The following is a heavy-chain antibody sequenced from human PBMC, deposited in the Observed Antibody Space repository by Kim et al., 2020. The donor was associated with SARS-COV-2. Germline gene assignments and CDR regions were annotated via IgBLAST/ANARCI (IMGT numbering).Heavy chain of an antibody. CDR2: IWYDGSNK. Sequence: GGSLRLSCAASGFTFSSYGMHWVRQAPGKGLEWVAAIWYDGSNKYYADSVKGRFTISRDNSKNTLYLQMNSLRAEDTAVYYCARQGGSAAAFDIWGQGTMVTVSS. CDR3: ARQGGSAAAFDI. V-gene: IGHV3-33*01. D-gene: IGHD6-19*01. CDR1: GFTFSSYG. J-gene: IGHJ3*02.